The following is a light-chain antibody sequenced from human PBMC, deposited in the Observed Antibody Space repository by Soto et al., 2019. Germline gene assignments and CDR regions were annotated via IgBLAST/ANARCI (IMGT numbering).Light chain of an antibody. CDR3: QVWDSSSDHVV. V-gene: IGLV3-21*04. CDR2: YDS. CDR1: NIGSKS. Sequence: SYELTQPPSVSVAPGKTARITCGGNNIGSKSVHWYQQKPGQAHVLVIYYDSDRPSGIPERSSGSNSGNTATLTISRVEAGDEADYYCQVWDSSSDHVVFGGGTKVTVL. J-gene: IGLJ2*01.